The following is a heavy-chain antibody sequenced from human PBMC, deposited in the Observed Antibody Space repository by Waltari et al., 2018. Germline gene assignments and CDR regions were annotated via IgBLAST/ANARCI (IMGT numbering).Heavy chain of an antibody. CDR3: AKDGPHSYGYNGY. Sequence: EVQLLESGGGLVQPGGSLRLSCAASGFTFSSYAMSWVRQAPGKGLEWVSVISRGGSTYNADSVKGRFTSSRDNSKDTLYLQMNSLRAEDTAVYYCAKDGPHSYGYNGYWGQGTLVTVSS. D-gene: IGHD5-18*01. V-gene: IGHV3-23*03. CDR1: GFTFSSYA. J-gene: IGHJ4*02. CDR2: ISRGGST.